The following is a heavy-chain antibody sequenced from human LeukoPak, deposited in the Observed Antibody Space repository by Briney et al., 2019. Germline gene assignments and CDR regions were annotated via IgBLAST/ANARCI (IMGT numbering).Heavy chain of an antibody. Sequence: GGSLRLSCAASGFTFGSYWMHWVRQAPGKGLVWVSRINSDGSSTSYADSVKGRFTISRDNAKNTLYLQMNSLRAEDTAVYYCARVRYDSSAFDIWGQGTMVTVSS. CDR3: ARVRYDSSAFDI. V-gene: IGHV3-74*01. J-gene: IGHJ3*02. CDR1: GFTFGSYW. CDR2: INSDGSST. D-gene: IGHD3-22*01.